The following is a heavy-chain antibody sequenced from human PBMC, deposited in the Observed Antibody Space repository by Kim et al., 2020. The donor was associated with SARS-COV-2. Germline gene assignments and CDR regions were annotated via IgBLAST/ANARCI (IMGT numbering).Heavy chain of an antibody. CDR3: ARDALDLYYYYGMDV. CDR1: GYTFTSYD. CDR2: MNPNSGNT. Sequence: ASVKVSCKASGYTFTSYDINWVRQATGQGLEGMGWMNPNSGNTGYAQKFQGRVTMTRNTSISTAYMELSSLRSEDTAVYYCARDALDLYYYYGMDVWGQGTTVTVSS. D-gene: IGHD1-1*01. J-gene: IGHJ6*02. V-gene: IGHV1-8*01.